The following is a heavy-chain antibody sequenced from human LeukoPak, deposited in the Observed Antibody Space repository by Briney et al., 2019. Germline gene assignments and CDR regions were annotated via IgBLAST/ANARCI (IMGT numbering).Heavy chain of an antibody. D-gene: IGHD3-10*01. J-gene: IGHJ5*02. CDR2: MNPNSGNT. CDR1: GYTFTSYD. CDR3: ARAYGSGSYKNWFDP. V-gene: IGHV1-8*03. Sequence: ASVKVSCKASGYTFTSYDINWVRQATGQGLEWMGWMNPNSGNTGYAQKFQGRVTITRNTSISTAYMELSSLRSEDTAVYYCARAYGSGSYKNWFDPWGQGTLVTVSS.